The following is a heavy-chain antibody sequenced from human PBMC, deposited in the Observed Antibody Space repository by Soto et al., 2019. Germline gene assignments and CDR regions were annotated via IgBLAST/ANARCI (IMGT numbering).Heavy chain of an antibody. CDR3: AGGIVVVPAATVGLDV. V-gene: IGHV1-2*02. CDR1: GYTFTGYY. CDR2: INPNSGGT. D-gene: IGHD2-2*01. J-gene: IGHJ6*02. Sequence: GASVKVSCKASGYTFTGYYMHWVRQAPGQGLEWMGWINPNSGGTNYAQKFQGRVTMTRDTSISTAYMELSRLRSDDTAVYYCAGGIVVVPAATVGLDVWGQGTTVTVSS.